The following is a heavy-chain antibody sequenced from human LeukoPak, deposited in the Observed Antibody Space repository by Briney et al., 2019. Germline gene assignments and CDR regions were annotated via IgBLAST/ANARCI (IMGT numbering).Heavy chain of an antibody. Sequence: SQTLSLTCAVSGGSISSGGYSWNWIRQSPGKGLEWIGYIYHSGITHYNPSLKSRVTISVDRSKNQFSLKLTSVTAADTALYYCGEGPAFFEYWGQGTLVTVPS. CDR1: GGSISSGGYS. V-gene: IGHV4-30-2*06. D-gene: IGHD3-3*02. CDR3: GEGPAFFEY. J-gene: IGHJ4*02. CDR2: IYHSGIT.